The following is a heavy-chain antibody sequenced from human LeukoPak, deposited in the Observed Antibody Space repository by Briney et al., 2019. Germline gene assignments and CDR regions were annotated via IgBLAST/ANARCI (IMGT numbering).Heavy chain of an antibody. D-gene: IGHD1-26*01. J-gene: IGHJ4*02. Sequence: GASVKLSCNASGYTVTVYYLHWVRQPPGQGLECMGWIRPNRGDTPYAQKFQGGATMTRGTSINTAYMVLSSLSSDDTALYYCVREPGGSSQFDYWGQGTLVTVSS. CDR3: VREPGGSSQFDY. CDR2: IRPNRGDT. CDR1: GYTVTVYY. V-gene: IGHV1-2*02.